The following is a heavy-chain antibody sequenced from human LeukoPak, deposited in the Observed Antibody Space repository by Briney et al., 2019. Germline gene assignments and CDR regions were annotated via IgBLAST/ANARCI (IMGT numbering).Heavy chain of an antibody. CDR3: ARDRLTVAGTTSFDY. CDR1: GYTFTSCC. D-gene: IGHD1-7*01. V-gene: IGHV1-18*01. Sequence: ASVKVSRKASGYTFTSCCISWVRQPPGQGLEWVGWISAYNGNTNYAQKLQGRVTMTTDTSTSTAYMELRSLRSDDTAVYYCARDRLTVAGTTSFDYWGQGTLVTVSS. CDR2: ISAYNGNT. J-gene: IGHJ4*02.